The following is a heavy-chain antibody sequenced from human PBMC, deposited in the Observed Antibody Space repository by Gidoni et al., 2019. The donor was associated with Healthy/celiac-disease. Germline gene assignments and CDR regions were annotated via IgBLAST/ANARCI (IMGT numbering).Heavy chain of an antibody. CDR3: ARAQSGDYRSDWFDP. CDR2: IYHSGST. D-gene: IGHD4-17*01. V-gene: IGHV4-30-2*01. CDR1: GGSISSGGYS. Sequence: QLQLQESGSGLVKPSQTLSLTCAVSGGSISSGGYSWSWIRQQPGKGLEWIGYIYHSGSTYYNPSLKSRVTISVDRSKNQFSLKLSSVTAADTAVYYCARAQSGDYRSDWFDPWGQGTLVTVSS. J-gene: IGHJ5*02.